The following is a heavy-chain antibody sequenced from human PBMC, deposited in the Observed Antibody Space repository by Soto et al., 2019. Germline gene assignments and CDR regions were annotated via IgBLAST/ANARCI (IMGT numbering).Heavy chain of an antibody. CDR2: IYYSGST. D-gene: IGHD1-20*01. V-gene: IGHV4-59*01. CDR1: GGSISSYY. CDR3: ARVTNWNYYYYYGMDV. Sequence: SETLSFTCTVSGGSISSYYWSWIRQPPGKGLEWIGYIYYSGSTNYNPSLKSRVTISVDTSKNQFSLKLSSVTAADTAVYYCARVTNWNYYYYYGMDVWGQGTTVTVSS. J-gene: IGHJ6*02.